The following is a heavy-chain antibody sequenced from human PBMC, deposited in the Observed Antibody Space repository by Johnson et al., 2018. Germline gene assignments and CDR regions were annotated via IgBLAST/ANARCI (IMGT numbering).Heavy chain of an antibody. V-gene: IGHV3-64*01. J-gene: IGHJ1*01. CDR1: GFTFSTYA. D-gene: IGHD3-22*01. CDR2: ISRNGDST. Sequence: EVQLVETGGGLVQPGGSLRLSCAASGFTFSTYAMHWVRQAPGKGLEYVSTISRNGDSTYYANAVKGRFTISRDNSKNTLYLQMASLRAEDMAVYYCARYTSGYSYEYSQYWAQGTLVTVSS. CDR3: ARYTSGYSYEYSQY.